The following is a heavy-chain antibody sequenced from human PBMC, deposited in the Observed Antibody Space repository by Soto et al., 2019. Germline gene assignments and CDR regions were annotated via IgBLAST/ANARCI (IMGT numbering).Heavy chain of an antibody. CDR2: IIPIFGTA. Sequence: QVQLVQSGAEVKKPGSSVKVSCKASGGTFSSYAISWVRQAPGQGLEWMGGIIPIFGTANYAQKFQGRVTITADESTSXAYRELSSLRSEDTAVYYCARGGRGDYRTPWYFDLWGRGTLVTVSS. V-gene: IGHV1-69*12. CDR3: ARGGRGDYRTPWYFDL. CDR1: GGTFSSYA. J-gene: IGHJ2*01. D-gene: IGHD4-17*01.